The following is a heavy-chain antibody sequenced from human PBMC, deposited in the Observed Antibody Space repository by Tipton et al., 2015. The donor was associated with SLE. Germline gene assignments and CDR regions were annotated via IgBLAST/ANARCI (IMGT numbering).Heavy chain of an antibody. CDR3: AREVVATVDAFDI. V-gene: IGHV1-18*01. D-gene: IGHD5-12*01. Sequence: QLVQSGVEVKKPGASVKVSCKASGYTFTSYGISWVRQAPGRGLEWMGWISTYNDNANYAQRLQDRVTMTTDTSTSTAYMELRSLRSDDTAVYYCAREVVATVDAFDIWGQGTMVTVSS. J-gene: IGHJ3*02. CDR1: GYTFTSYG. CDR2: ISTYNDNA.